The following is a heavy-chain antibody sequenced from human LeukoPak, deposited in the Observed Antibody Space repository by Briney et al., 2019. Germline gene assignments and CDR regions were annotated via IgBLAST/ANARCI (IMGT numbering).Heavy chain of an antibody. V-gene: IGHV1-8*02. CDR2: MNPISGNT. Sequence: GASVKVSCKASGYTFTGYYMHWVRQATGQGLEWMGWMNPISGNTGYAQKFQGRVTMTRNTSISTAYMELSSLRSEDTAVYYCASPAMTTVTPGAFDIWGQGTMVTVSS. CDR3: ASPAMTTVTPGAFDI. D-gene: IGHD4-17*01. J-gene: IGHJ3*02. CDR1: GYTFTGYY.